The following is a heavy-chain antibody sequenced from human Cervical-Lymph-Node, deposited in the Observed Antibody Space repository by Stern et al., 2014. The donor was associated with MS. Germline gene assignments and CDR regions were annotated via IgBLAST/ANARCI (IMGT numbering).Heavy chain of an antibody. Sequence: VQLLESGAEVKKPGSSVKVSCKASGGTFSSYAISWVRQAPGQGLEWMGGIIPIFGIANYAQKFQARVTITPGKSTSKDTKGTRSLRSEDTAVYYCARDPLELGQLYYYGMDVWGQGTTVTVSS. CDR1: GGTFSSYA. V-gene: IGHV1-69*17. D-gene: IGHD1-7*01. CDR3: ARDPLELGQLYYYGMDV. CDR2: IIPIFGIA. J-gene: IGHJ6*02.